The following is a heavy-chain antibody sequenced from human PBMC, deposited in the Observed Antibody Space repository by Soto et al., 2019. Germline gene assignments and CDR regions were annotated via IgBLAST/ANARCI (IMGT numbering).Heavy chain of an antibody. Sequence: QVQLQESGPGLVKPSQTLSLTCTVSGGSITNDNYYWGWIRQPPGKGLEWIGSIYYSGSSHYNPSLKSRLIMSMDTSKNQFSLRLSSVTAADTAVYYCAATSWFDNSGCPYWGQGALVTVSS. CDR2: IYYSGSS. CDR3: AATSWFDNSGCPY. CDR1: GGSITNDNYY. V-gene: IGHV4-30-4*01. J-gene: IGHJ4*02. D-gene: IGHD3-22*01.